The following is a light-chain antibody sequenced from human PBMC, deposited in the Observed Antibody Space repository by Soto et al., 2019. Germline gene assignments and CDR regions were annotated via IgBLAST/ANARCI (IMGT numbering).Light chain of an antibody. CDR2: EVR. CDR3: SSYTSDWGV. CDR1: SSDVGGYDF. Sequence: QSALTQPASVSGSPGQSITISCTGTSSDVGGYDFVPWYQHHPGKAPKLIIYEVRTRPSGVSDRFSGSKSGNTASLTISGLQAEDEADYYCSSYTSDWGVFGTGTKVTVL. J-gene: IGLJ1*01. V-gene: IGLV2-14*01.